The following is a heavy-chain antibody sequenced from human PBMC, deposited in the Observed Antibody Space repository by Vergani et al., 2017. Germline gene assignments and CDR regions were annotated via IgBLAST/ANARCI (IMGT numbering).Heavy chain of an antibody. CDR2: VYQSGTS. J-gene: IGHJ4*02. CDR1: GGSISTINW. CDR3: ARKHLYSYDSSGYYDY. V-gene: IGHV4-4*02. D-gene: IGHD3-22*01. Sequence: QVQLQESGPGLVKPSGTLSLTCAVSGGSISTINWWTWVRQPPGKGLKWIGEVYQSGTSTYNPSLRIRVTMSLDKSNNQFSLGLISVTAAHTAVYYCARKHLYSYDSSGYYDYWVQGSLVTVSS.